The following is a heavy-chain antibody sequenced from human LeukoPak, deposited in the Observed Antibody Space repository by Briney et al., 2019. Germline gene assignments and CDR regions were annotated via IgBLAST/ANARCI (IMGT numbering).Heavy chain of an antibody. J-gene: IGHJ4*02. CDR3: SGLLRLYSSIFVK. Sequence: SETLSLTCTDPGDSFIRTTYYAGWIRQTPRKGLEWIATMYHRGSRYYNPSLESRVTMSIDTIRFSLKLRSVTATDSGVYNCSGLLRLYSSIFVKWGRGALVIVSS. V-gene: IGHV4-39*02. D-gene: IGHD3-3*02. CDR1: GDSFIRTTYY. CDR2: MYHRGSR.